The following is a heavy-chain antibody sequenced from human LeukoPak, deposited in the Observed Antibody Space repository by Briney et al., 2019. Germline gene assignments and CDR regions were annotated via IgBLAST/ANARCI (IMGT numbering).Heavy chain of an antibody. CDR2: ISGSASDT. D-gene: IGHD2-21*01. CDR3: AKDGED. CDR1: GFTFSSYS. Sequence: GGSLRLSCAASGFTFSSYSMNWVRQAPGKGLESVSTISGSASDTHYADSVKGRFTISRDNSKNTLYLHMDSLRADDTAVYYCAKDGEDWGQGTLVTVSS. J-gene: IGHJ4*02. V-gene: IGHV3-23*01.